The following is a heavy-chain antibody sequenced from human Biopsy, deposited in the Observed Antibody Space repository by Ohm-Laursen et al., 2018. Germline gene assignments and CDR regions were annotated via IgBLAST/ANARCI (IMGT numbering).Heavy chain of an antibody. CDR3: ARGGSGSGYYGMDV. CDR2: IIPIVDIV. V-gene: IGHV1-69*04. D-gene: IGHD3-10*01. CDR1: GDTFNKYG. J-gene: IGHJ6*02. Sequence: SVKVSCKASGDTFNKYGIFWVRQAPGQGLEWMGRIIPIVDIVNYAQRFQGRVTMTADKSTSAAYLDLSSLISEDTAVYYCARGGSGSGYYGMDVWGQGTTVTVSS.